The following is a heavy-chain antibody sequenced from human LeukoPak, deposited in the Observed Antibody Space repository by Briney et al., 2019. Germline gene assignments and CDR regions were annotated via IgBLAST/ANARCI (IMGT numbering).Heavy chain of an antibody. J-gene: IGHJ4*02. Sequence: GGSLRLSCAASGFTFSSYAMSWVRQAPGKGLEWVSTISGSGGSTYYADSVKGRFTISRDNSKNTLYLQMNSLRAEDTAVYYCAKAEDIVVVVAATSFDYWGQGTLVTVSS. V-gene: IGHV3-23*01. CDR2: ISGSGGST. D-gene: IGHD2-15*01. CDR3: AKAEDIVVVVAATSFDY. CDR1: GFTFSSYA.